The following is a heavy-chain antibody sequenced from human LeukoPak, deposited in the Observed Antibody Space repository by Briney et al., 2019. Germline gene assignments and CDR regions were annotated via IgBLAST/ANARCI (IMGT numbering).Heavy chain of an antibody. D-gene: IGHD1-14*01. Sequence: PGRSLRLSCAASGFTFSSYGMHWVRQAPGKGLEWVAVISYDGSNKYYADSVKGRFTISRDNSKNTLYLQMNSLRAEDTAVYYCAKDLEGYNNYYYGMDVWGQGTTVTVSS. CDR3: AKDLEGYNNYYYGMDV. V-gene: IGHV3-30*18. CDR2: ISYDGSNK. CDR1: GFTFSSYG. J-gene: IGHJ6*02.